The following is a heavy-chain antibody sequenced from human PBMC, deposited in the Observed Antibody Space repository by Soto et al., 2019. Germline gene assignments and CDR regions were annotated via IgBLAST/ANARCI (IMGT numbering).Heavy chain of an antibody. J-gene: IGHJ4*02. D-gene: IGHD3-22*01. CDR3: ATAALYDISAYPDY. CDR2: FDPEDGET. V-gene: IGHV1-24*01. Sequence: GVSVEVSCKVSGYTLTELSMHWVRQAPGKGLEWMGGFDPEDGETIYAQKFQGRVTMTEDTSTDTAYMELSSLRSEDTAVYYCATAALYDISAYPDYWGQGTLVSVSS. CDR1: GYTLTELS.